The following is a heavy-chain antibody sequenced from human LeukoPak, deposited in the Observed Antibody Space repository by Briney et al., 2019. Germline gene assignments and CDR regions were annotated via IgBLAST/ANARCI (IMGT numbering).Heavy chain of an antibody. CDR3: ARDLGSSAQNNWFDP. D-gene: IGHD6-6*01. CDR2: INPSGGST. V-gene: IGHV1-46*01. Sequence: ASVKVSCKASGYTFTSYYMHWVRQAPGQGLEWMGIINPSGGSTGYAQKFQGRVTMTRDTSTSTVYMELSSLRSEDTAVYYCARDLGSSAQNNWFDPWGQGTLVTVSS. J-gene: IGHJ5*02. CDR1: GYTFTSYY.